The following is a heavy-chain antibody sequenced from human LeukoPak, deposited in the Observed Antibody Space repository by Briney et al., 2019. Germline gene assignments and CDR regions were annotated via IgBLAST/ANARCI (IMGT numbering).Heavy chain of an antibody. D-gene: IGHD3-10*01. V-gene: IGHV4-59*08. J-gene: IGHJ2*01. Sequence: PSGSLSLTCAVSGCTFSSYFLSWVRQPPGKGLEWVGYIYYSGSTNYNPSLKSRLIISVDTSKNQFSLKLSSVTAADTAVYYCARQSSGSLSGSQYCHFDLWGRGTLVTVSS. CDR2: IYYSGST. CDR3: ARQSSGSLSGSQYCHFDL. CDR1: GCTFSSYF.